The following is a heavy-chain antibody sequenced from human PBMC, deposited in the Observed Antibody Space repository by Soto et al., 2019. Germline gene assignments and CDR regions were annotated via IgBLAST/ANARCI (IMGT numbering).Heavy chain of an antibody. J-gene: IGHJ4*02. V-gene: IGHV3-15*07. CDR3: TTDPSSSRYLPKWSLVDH. CDR1: GFTFSNAW. D-gene: IGHD6-13*01. CDR2: IKSKTDGGTT. Sequence: GGSLRLSCAASGFTFSNAWMNWVRQAPGKGLEWVGRIKSKTDGGTTDYAAPVKGRFTISRDDSKNTLYLQMNSLKTEDTAVYYCTTDPSSSRYLPKWSLVDHWGQGTLVTVSS.